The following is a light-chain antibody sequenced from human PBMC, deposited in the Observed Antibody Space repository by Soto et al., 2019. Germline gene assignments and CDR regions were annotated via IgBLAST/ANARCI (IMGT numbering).Light chain of an antibody. V-gene: IGLV2-14*01. Sequence: QSVLTQPASVSGSPGQSITISCTGTSSDVGYYNYVSWYQHHPGKVPKLIIYEVSSRPSGVSYRFSGSKSGNTASLTISGLQAEDEADYYCSSYTTSYTQVFGGGTKLPS. CDR3: SSYTTSYTQV. CDR1: SSDVGYYNY. CDR2: EVS. J-gene: IGLJ3*02.